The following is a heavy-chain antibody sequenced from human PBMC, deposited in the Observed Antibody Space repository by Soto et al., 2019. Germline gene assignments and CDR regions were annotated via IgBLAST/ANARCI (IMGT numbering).Heavy chain of an antibody. CDR1: GYTFTSYG. CDR3: AREVQQLVPFDY. Sequence: ASVKVSCKASGYTFTSYGISWVRQAPGQGLEWMGWISAYNGNTNYAQKVQGRVTMTTDTSTSTAYMELRSLRSDDTAVYYCAREVQQLVPFDYWGQGTLVTVSS. D-gene: IGHD6-13*01. J-gene: IGHJ4*02. CDR2: ISAYNGNT. V-gene: IGHV1-18*01.